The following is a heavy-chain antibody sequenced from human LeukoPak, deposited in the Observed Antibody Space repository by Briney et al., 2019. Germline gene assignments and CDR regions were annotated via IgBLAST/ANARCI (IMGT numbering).Heavy chain of an antibody. CDR1: GYSFTSYW. CDR2: IYPGDSDT. J-gene: IGHJ6*03. Sequence: GESLKISCKGSGYSFTSYWIGWVRQMPGKGLEGMGIIYPGDSDTSYRPSCQGQFALSADNSISTAYLQWSSLKASDTAMYYCARISAAAGVSDYYYYYMDVWGKGTTVTISS. CDR3: ARISAAAGVSDYYYYYMDV. D-gene: IGHD6-13*01. V-gene: IGHV5-51*06.